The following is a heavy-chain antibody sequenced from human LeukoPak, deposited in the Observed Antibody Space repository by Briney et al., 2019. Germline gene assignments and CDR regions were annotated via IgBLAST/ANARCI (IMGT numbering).Heavy chain of an antibody. D-gene: IGHD1-26*01. Sequence: PGGSLRLSCAAPGFTFSSYAMSWVRQAPEKGLEWVSAISGFGGSTYYADSVKGRFTISRDNSKNSLYLQMKSLRAEDTALYYCARRGYHDYSGFDYWVQGTLVTVSS. CDR1: GFTFSSYA. V-gene: IGHV3-23*01. J-gene: IGHJ4*02. CDR2: ISGFGGST. CDR3: ARRGYHDYSGFDY.